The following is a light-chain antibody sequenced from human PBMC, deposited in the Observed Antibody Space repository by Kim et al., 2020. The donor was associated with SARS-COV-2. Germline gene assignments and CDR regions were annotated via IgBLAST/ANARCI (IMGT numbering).Light chain of an antibody. CDR1: SSNIGSNY. J-gene: IGLJ3*02. Sequence: QPVLTQPPSASGTPGQRVTISCSGSSSNIGSNYVYWYQQLPGTAPKLLIYRNNQRPSGVPDRFSGSKSGTSASLAISVLRSEDEADYYCAACDDSLSGPVFGGGTKVTVL. CDR3: AACDDSLSGPV. CDR2: RNN. V-gene: IGLV1-47*01.